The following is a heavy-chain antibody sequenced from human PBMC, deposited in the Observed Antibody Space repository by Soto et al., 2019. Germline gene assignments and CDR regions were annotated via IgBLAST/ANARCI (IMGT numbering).Heavy chain of an antibody. CDR1: GGTFSSYA. CDR3: ASQMRVTETYEHYYGMDV. Sequence: QVQLVQSGAEVKKPGSSVKVSCKASGGTFSSYAISWVRQAPGQGLEWMGGIIPIFGTANYAQKFQGRVTNTADESTSTAYMELSSLRSEDTAVYYCASQMRVTETYEHYYGMDVWGQGTTVTVSS. V-gene: IGHV1-69*12. D-gene: IGHD1-7*01. CDR2: IIPIFGTA. J-gene: IGHJ6*02.